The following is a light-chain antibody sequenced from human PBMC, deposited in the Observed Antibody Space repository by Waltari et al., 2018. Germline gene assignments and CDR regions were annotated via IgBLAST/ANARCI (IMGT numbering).Light chain of an antibody. J-gene: IGLJ3*02. V-gene: IGLV7-43*01. CDR3: ALYYGNARWV. CDR2: DTT. Sequence: QTVVTQEPSLTVSPGGTVTLTGTPTHWAVISNSYPNWFQQKPGQAPTSLIYDTTKRHFWTPARFSGSLLGGKAALTLSRALPEDEADYYCALYYGNARWVFGGGTKLTVL. CDR1: HWAVISNSY.